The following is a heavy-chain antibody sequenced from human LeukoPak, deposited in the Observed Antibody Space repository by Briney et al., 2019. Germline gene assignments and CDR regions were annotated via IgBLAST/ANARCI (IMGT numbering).Heavy chain of an antibody. D-gene: IGHD6-13*01. CDR2: ISRSGGST. CDR1: GFTFSSYA. V-gene: IGHV3-23*01. Sequence: GGSLRLSCAASGFTFSSYAMSWIRQAPGKGLEWASAISRSGGSTFYADSVKGRFTISRDNSKNTLYLQMNSLRAEDTAVYYCAKAAAGPYFDYWGQGTLVTVSS. CDR3: AKAAAGPYFDY. J-gene: IGHJ4*02.